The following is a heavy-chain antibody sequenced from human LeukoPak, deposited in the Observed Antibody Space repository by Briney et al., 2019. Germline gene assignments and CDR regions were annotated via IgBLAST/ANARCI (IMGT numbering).Heavy chain of an antibody. CDR3: ARGSNWNSYDY. J-gene: IGHJ4*02. Sequence: SETLSLTCTGSGYSISSGYYWGWIRQPPGKGLEWIGSIYHSGSTYYNPSLKSRVTISVDTSKNQFSLKLSSVTAADTAVYCCARGSNWNSYDYWGQGTLVTVSS. CDR1: GYSISSGYY. V-gene: IGHV4-38-2*02. CDR2: IYHSGST. D-gene: IGHD1-1*01.